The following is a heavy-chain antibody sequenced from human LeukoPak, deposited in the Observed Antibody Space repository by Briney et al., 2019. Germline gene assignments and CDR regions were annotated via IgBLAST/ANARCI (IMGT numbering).Heavy chain of an antibody. CDR3: ARSFLNYYDSRGYPYFFDN. V-gene: IGHV3-21*01. CDR2: ISSRSSFV. Sequence: GGSLRLSCTASGFTFGSHVMNWVRQAPGKGLEWVSSISSRSSFVYYADSVKGRFAISRVDAKSSLYLQMNSLRAEDTAVYYCARSFLNYYDSRGYPYFFDNWGQGTLVTVSS. D-gene: IGHD3-22*01. J-gene: IGHJ4*02. CDR1: GFTFGSHV.